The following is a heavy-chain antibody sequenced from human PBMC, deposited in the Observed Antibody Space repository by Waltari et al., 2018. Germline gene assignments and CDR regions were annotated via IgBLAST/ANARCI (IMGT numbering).Heavy chain of an antibody. Sequence: EVQLVESGGGLVQPGGSLRLSCEASGFTFSSYWMHWVRQAPGKGLVWVSRINRDGSSTSYADSVKGRFTISRDNAKNTLYLQMNSLRAEDTAVYYCARAGYSYGRYYFDYWGQGTLVTVSS. CDR2: INRDGSST. CDR1: GFTFSSYW. CDR3: ARAGYSYGRYYFDY. J-gene: IGHJ4*02. V-gene: IGHV3-74*01. D-gene: IGHD5-18*01.